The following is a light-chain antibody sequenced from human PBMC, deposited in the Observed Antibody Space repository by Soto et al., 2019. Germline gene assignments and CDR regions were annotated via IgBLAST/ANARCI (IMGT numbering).Light chain of an antibody. J-gene: IGKJ4*01. Sequence: EKVMTQSPAALSVSPGERATLSCRASQSVNSNLAWYQRKPGQAPRLLLYGASTRATGIPARFSGSASGTEFPLTISSLQSEDSGVYYCQQYNDWPLTFGGGTKVEIK. CDR2: GAS. CDR3: QQYNDWPLT. V-gene: IGKV3-15*01. CDR1: QSVNSN.